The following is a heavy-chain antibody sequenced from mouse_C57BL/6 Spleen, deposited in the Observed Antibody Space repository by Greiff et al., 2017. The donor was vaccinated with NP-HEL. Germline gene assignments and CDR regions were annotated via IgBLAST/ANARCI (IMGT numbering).Heavy chain of an antibody. CDR3: AREAGGSSWYYFDY. CDR1: GFTFSSYG. D-gene: IGHD1-1*01. CDR2: ISSGGSYT. V-gene: IGHV5-6*01. J-gene: IGHJ2*01. Sequence: EVQRVESGGDLVKPGGSLKLSCAASGFTFSSYGMSWVRQTPDKRLEWVATISSGGSYTYYPDSVKGRFTISRDNAKNTLYLQMSSLKSEDTAMYYCAREAGGSSWYYFDYWGQGTTLTVSS.